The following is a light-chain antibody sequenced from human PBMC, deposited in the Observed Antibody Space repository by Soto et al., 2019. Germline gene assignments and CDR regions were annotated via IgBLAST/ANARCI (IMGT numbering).Light chain of an antibody. J-gene: IGKJ2*01. CDR1: QSVSTN. CDR2: GAS. Sequence: EIVMTQSPATLSVSPGERATLSCRASQSVSTNLAWYQQKPGQAPRLLMYGASTRATGIPARFSGSGSGTDFTLTIISLQSEDFAGYYCQQYHNWPPYTFGQGTKLEIK. V-gene: IGKV3-15*01. CDR3: QQYHNWPPYT.